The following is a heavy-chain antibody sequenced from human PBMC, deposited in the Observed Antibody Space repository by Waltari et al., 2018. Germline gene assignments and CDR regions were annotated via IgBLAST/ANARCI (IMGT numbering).Heavy chain of an antibody. CDR1: GYTFTSYA. J-gene: IGHJ3*02. Sequence: QVQLVHSGSELKTPGASVKVSCKASGYTFTSYAMNWVRQAPGQGLEWMGWINTNTGNPTYAQGFTGRFVFSLDTSVSTEYLQISSLKAEDTAVYYCARYIPITSMIVVVTDAFDIWGQGTMVTVSS. D-gene: IGHD3-22*01. CDR3: ARYIPITSMIVVVTDAFDI. CDR2: INTNTGNP. V-gene: IGHV7-4-1*02.